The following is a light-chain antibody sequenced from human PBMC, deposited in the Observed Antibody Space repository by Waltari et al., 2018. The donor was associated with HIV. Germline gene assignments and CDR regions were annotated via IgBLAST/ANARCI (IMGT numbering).Light chain of an antibody. CDR3: MHGQQTPV. V-gene: IGKV2-28*01. Sequence: DIAMIQSLDSLAVSPGEGASISFGSSQSLLHQNGQNYLDWYIQRPGQAPELLIYLGSRRASGVPDRIAGSGSGTNFILKISRVEPEDVGVYYCMHGQQTPVFGQGTKVEV. J-gene: IGKJ1*01. CDR2: LGS. CDR1: QSLLHQNGQNY.